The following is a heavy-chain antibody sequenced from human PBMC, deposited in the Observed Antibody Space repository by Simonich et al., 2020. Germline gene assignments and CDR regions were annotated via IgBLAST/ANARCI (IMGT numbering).Heavy chain of an antibody. J-gene: IGHJ1*01. Sequence: EVQLVESGGGLVQPGRSLRLSCAASGFTFDDYAMHWVRQAPGKGAEWVSGISGNSGSIGYADSVKGRFTISRDNAKNSLYLQMNSLRAEDTALYYCAKDVAAAGTEYFQHWGQGTLVTVSS. CDR3: AKDVAAAGTEYFQH. V-gene: IGHV3-9*01. CDR2: ISGNSGSI. CDR1: GFTFDDYA. D-gene: IGHD6-13*01.